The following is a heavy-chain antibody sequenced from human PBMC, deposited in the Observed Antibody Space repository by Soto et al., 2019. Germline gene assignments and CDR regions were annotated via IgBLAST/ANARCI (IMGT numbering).Heavy chain of an antibody. J-gene: IGHJ4*02. CDR2: ISYDGSNK. CDR3: ASRDYGDYLSFFDH. Sequence: GGSLRLSCAASGFTFSSYAMHWVRQAPGKGLEWVAVISYDGSNKYYADSVKGRFTISRDNSKNTLYLQMNSLRAEDTAVYYCASRDYGDYLSFFDHWGQGTLVTVSS. D-gene: IGHD4-17*01. V-gene: IGHV3-30-3*01. CDR1: GFTFSSYA.